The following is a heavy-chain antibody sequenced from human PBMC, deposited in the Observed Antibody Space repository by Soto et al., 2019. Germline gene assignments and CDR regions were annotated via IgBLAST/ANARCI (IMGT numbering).Heavy chain of an antibody. J-gene: IGHJ4*02. CDR2: IYGNGRST. CDR3: AKDFTPDSRWDIDY. CDR1: GFTFSIYT. Sequence: EVQLLESGGGLVQPAGSLRLSCAASGFTFSIYTMSWFRQAPGKGLEWVSSIYGNGRSTFYSASVKGRFTISRDNSGNTVDLQVSSLRVQDTAIYYCAKDFTPDSRWDIDYLGQGSLVTVSS. D-gene: IGHD1-26*01. V-gene: IGHV3-23*01.